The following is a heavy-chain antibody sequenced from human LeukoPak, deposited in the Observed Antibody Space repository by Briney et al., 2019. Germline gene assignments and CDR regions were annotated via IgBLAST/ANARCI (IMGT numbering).Heavy chain of an antibody. CDR1: GYIFTKYY. CDR3: ARDRELRITLGGAAWFDP. J-gene: IGHJ5*02. Sequence: ASVKVSCKASGYIFTKYYMHWLRQAPGQGLEWMGIINPSGGSATYAQKFQGRVTMTGDTSTSTAYMELSGLRSEDTAIYYCARDRELRITLGGAAWFDPWGQGTLVTVSS. CDR2: INPSGGSA. V-gene: IGHV1-46*01. D-gene: IGHD3-16*01.